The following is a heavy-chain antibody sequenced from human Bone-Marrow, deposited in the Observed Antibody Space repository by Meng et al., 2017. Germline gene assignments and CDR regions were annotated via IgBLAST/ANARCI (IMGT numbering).Heavy chain of an antibody. CDR3: ASQLWLPYYYYGMDV. D-gene: IGHD5-18*01. J-gene: IGHJ6*02. CDR2: IRNKAKSYTT. Sequence: GESLKISCAASGFTFSDHYMEWVRQAPGKGLEWVGRIRNKAKSYTTEYAASVKGRFSISRDDSKKTVYLQMNSLKTEDTAVYYCASQLWLPYYYYGMDVWGQGTTVTVSS. CDR1: GFTFSDHY. V-gene: IGHV3-72*01.